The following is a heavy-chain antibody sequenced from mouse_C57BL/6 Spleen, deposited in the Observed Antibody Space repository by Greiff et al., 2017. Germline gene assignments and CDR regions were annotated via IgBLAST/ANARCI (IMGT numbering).Heavy chain of an antibody. CDR3: ARGGYFDV. Sequence: EVKLEESGPGLVKPSQSLSLTCSVTGYSITSGYYWNWIRQFPGNKLEWMGYISYDGSNNYNPSLKNRISITRDTSTNQFFLKLNSVTTEDTATYYCARGGYFDVWGTGTTVTVSS. J-gene: IGHJ1*03. CDR2: ISYDGSN. V-gene: IGHV3-6*01. CDR1: GYSITSGYY.